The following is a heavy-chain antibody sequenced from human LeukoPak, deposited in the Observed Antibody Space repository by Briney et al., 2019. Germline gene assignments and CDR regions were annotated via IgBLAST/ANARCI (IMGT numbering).Heavy chain of an antibody. V-gene: IGHV3-30*18. CDR2: ISYDGSNK. CDR3: AKGQNQGANWGSNYFDY. CDR1: GFTFSNYW. J-gene: IGHJ4*02. Sequence: PGGSLRLSCAASGFTFSNYWLTWVRQAPGKGLEWVAVISYDGSNKYYADSVKGRFTISRDNSKNTLYLQMNSLRAEDTAVYYCAKGQNQGANWGSNYFDYWGQGTLVTVSS. D-gene: IGHD7-27*01.